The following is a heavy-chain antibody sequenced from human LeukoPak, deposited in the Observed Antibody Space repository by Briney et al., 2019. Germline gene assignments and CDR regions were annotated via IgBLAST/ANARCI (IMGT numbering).Heavy chain of an antibody. CDR2: IYTSGST. CDR3: ARDGDSSSWYYYYMDV. V-gene: IGHV4-4*07. CDR1: GGSISSYY. J-gene: IGHJ6*03. Sequence: SETLSLTCTVSGGSISSYYWSWIRQPAGKGLEWIGRIYTSGSTNYNPSLKSRVTMSVDTSKNQFSLKLSSVTAADTAVYYCARDGDSSSWYYYYMDVWGKGTTVTISS. D-gene: IGHD6-13*01.